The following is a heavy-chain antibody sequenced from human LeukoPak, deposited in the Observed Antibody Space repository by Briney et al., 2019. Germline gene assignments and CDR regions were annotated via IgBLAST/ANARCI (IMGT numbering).Heavy chain of an antibody. V-gene: IGHV3-7*01. Sequence: GGSLRLSCAASGFTFSSYWMSWVRQAPGKGLEWVANIKQDGSEKYYVDSVKGRFTISRDNAKNSLYLQMNSLRAEDTAVYYCARADIAARQFYYYYYMDVWGKGTTVTVSS. CDR2: IKQDGSEK. CDR3: ARADIAARQFYYYYYMDV. CDR1: GFTFSSYW. D-gene: IGHD6-6*01. J-gene: IGHJ6*03.